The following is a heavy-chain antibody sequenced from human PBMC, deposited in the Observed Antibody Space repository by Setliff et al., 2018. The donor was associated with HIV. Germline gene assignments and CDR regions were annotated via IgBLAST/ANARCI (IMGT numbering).Heavy chain of an antibody. CDR3: ARGGYSYGF. CDR2: IKQDGSEK. Sequence: GGSLRLSCAASGFTFSNYWMDWVRQAPEKGLEWVANIKQDGSEKYYVDSVKGRFTISRDNAKTSLYLQMNSLRAEDTAVYYCARGGYSYGFWGQGTLVTVSS. CDR1: GFTFSNYW. J-gene: IGHJ4*02. V-gene: IGHV3-7*03. D-gene: IGHD5-18*01.